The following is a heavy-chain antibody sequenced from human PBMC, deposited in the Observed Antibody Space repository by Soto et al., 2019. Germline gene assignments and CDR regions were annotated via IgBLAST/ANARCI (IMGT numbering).Heavy chain of an antibody. Sequence: PSQTLSLTYTVSGGSISSYGCSWIRQPPGKGLEWIGYIYYSGSTNYNPSLKSRVTISVDTSKNQFSLKLSSVTAADTAVYYCARLRSYGSGGKNWFDPWGQGTLVTVSS. CDR2: IYYSGST. J-gene: IGHJ5*02. CDR1: GGSISSYG. CDR3: ARLRSYGSGGKNWFDP. V-gene: IGHV4-59*08. D-gene: IGHD3-10*01.